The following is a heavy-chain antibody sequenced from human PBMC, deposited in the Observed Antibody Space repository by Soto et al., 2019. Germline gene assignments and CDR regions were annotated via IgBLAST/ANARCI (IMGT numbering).Heavy chain of an antibody. CDR1: GFTFGTYA. Sequence: GGSLRLSCAASGFTFGTYAMNWVRQAPGKGLEWVSGISGSGGTTYYTDSVKGRFTISRDNSKNTLYLQMNSLRADDTAIYYCAKDRSMDTRDWLDPWGQGTLVTVSS. V-gene: IGHV3-23*01. D-gene: IGHD5-18*01. CDR2: ISGSGGTT. CDR3: AKDRSMDTRDWLDP. J-gene: IGHJ5*02.